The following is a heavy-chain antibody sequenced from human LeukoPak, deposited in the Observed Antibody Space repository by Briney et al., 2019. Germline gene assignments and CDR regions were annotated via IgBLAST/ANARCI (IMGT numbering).Heavy chain of an antibody. CDR3: AKINSRDGYDYYSFDY. CDR1: GFTFDTYA. Sequence: GGSLRLSCAASGFTFDTYAMTWVRQAPGKGLEWVSSISGKTGTTYYADSVKGRFTISRDSSKTTLYLQMNSLRAEDTAVYYCAKINSRDGYDYYSFDYWGQGTLVTVSS. CDR2: ISGKTGTT. J-gene: IGHJ4*02. V-gene: IGHV3-23*01. D-gene: IGHD5-24*01.